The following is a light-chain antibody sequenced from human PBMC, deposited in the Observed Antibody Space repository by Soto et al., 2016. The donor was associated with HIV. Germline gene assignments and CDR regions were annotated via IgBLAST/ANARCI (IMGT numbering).Light chain of an antibody. V-gene: IGKV2-28*01. Sequence: DFVMTQSPVSLSVTPGEPASISCRSNQSLLHNNGRNYLNWFLQKPGQSPHLLIYLGSKRASGVHDRFSASGSGTDFSLKISRVEAEDVGVYYCMQSLQTPRTFGGGPRWTSN. J-gene: IGKJ4*01. CDR3: MQSLQTPRT. CDR1: QSLLHNNGRNY. CDR2: LGS.